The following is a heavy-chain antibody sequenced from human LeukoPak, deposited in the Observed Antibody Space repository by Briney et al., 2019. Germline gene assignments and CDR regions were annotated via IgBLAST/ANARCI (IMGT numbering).Heavy chain of an antibody. V-gene: IGHV3-11*01. D-gene: IGHD6-19*01. CDR1: GFTFSDYY. J-gene: IGHJ4*02. Sequence: PGGSLRLSCAASGFTFSDYYMSWIRQAPGKGLEWVSYISSRGSTIYYADSVKGRFTISRDNAKNSLYLQMNNLRAEDTAVYYCARDALGTYSSGSYYFDYWGQGTLVTVSS. CDR2: ISSRGSTI. CDR3: ARDALGTYSSGSYYFDY.